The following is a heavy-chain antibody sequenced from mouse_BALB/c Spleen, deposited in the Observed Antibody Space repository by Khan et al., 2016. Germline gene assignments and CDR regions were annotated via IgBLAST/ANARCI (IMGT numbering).Heavy chain of an antibody. CDR1: GYSFTIVYA. CDR2: LSYSGTT. CDR3: SRSVIWCRSSYFDY. Sequence: EVELVESGPGLVKPSQSLSLTCTVTGYSFTIVYARSWIRHFPAHTPEWTGHLSYSGTTSYNPSLEVRISITRDTSKDQFFLQLNSVAPEDTTTYCCSRSVIWCRSSYFDYWGQGTTLTVSS. V-gene: IGHV3-2*02. J-gene: IGHJ2*01. D-gene: IGHD1-1*02.